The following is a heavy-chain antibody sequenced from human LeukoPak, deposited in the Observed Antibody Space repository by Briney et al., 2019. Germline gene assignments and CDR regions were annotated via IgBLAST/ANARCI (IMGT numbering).Heavy chain of an antibody. CDR2: IYPGESDT. CDR3: ARQNYYYMDV. V-gene: IGHV5-51*01. J-gene: IGHJ6*03. CDR1: GYSFTSYW. Sequence: GESLKISCKGSGYSFTSYWIGWVRQMPGKGLEWMGIIYPGESDTRYGPSFQGQVTISSDKSINTAYLQWSSLKASDTAMYYCARQNYYYMDVWGKGTTVTVSS.